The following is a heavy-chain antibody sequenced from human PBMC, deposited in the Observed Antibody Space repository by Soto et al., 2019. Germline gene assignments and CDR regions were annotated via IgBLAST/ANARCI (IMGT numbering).Heavy chain of an antibody. D-gene: IGHD6-6*01. V-gene: IGHV3-33*01. Sequence: VQLVESGGGVVQPGRSLRLSCAASGFTFSSYGMHWVRQAPGKGLEWVAVIWYDGSNKYYADSVKGRFTISRDNSKNTLYLQMNSLRAGDTAVYYCARGISSIAARDDDNWFDPWGQGTLVTVSS. J-gene: IGHJ5*02. CDR3: ARGISSIAARDDDNWFDP. CDR2: IWYDGSNK. CDR1: GFTFSSYG.